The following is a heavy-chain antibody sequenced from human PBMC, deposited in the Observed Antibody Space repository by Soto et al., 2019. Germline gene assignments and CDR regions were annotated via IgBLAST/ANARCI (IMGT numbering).Heavy chain of an antibody. V-gene: IGHV4-31*03. CDR1: GGSISSGGYY. CDR2: IYYSGST. J-gene: IGHJ3*02. Sequence: SETLSLTCTVSGGSISSGGYYWSWIRQHPGKGLEWIGYIYYSGSTYYNPSLKSRVTISVDTSKNQFSLKLSSVTAADTAVYYCARGYRPDAFDIWGQGTMVTVSS. D-gene: IGHD2-2*02. CDR3: ARGYRPDAFDI.